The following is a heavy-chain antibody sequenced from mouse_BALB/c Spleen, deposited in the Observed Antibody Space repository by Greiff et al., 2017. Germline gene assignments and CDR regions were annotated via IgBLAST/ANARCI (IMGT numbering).Heavy chain of an antibody. CDR3: ARSGLRSPFAY. J-gene: IGHJ3*01. D-gene: IGHD2-4*01. Sequence: VQLQQSGPELVKPGASVKISCKASGYAFSSSWMNWVKQRPGQGLEWIGYINPSTGYTEYNQKFKDKATLTADKSSSTAYMQLSSLTSEDSAVYYCARSGLRSPFAYWGQGTLVTVSA. V-gene: IGHV1S26*01. CDR2: INPSTGYT. CDR1: GYAFSSSW.